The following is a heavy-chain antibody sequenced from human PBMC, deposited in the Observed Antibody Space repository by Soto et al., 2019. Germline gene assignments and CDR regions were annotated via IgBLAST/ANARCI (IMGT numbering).Heavy chain of an antibody. CDR1: GFTFSSYG. Sequence: GGSLRLSCAASGFTFSSYGMHWVRQAPGKGLEWVAVISYDGSNKYYADSVKGRFTISRDNSKNTLYLQMNSLRAEDTAVYYCAKDLAEFSGKEYYFDYWGQGTLVTVSS. CDR3: AKDLAEFSGKEYYFDY. D-gene: IGHD6-19*01. V-gene: IGHV3-30*18. CDR2: ISYDGSNK. J-gene: IGHJ4*02.